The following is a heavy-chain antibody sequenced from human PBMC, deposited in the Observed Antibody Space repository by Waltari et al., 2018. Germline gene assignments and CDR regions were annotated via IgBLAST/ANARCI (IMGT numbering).Heavy chain of an antibody. Sequence: QLQLQESGPGLGKPPETLSLTCIVAGGSITSNRHYWAWFRQPPGQGLEWFGTMSYKGATYSSPSLKSRVTVSRDTSNNHLSLTLGSVTAADTAVYYCATYIGTSIGTAAFDVWGQGTMVTVSS. D-gene: IGHD1-26*01. J-gene: IGHJ3*01. CDR1: GGSITSNRHY. CDR3: ATYIGTSIGTAAFDV. V-gene: IGHV4-39*02. CDR2: MSYKGAT.